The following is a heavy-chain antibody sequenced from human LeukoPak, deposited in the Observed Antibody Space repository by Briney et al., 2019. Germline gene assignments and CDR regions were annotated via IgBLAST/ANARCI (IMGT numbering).Heavy chain of an antibody. CDR1: GDSVSSNSVT. V-gene: IGHV6-1*01. Sequence: SQTLSLTCAISGDSVSSNSVTWNWIRQSPSRGLEWLGRTYYRSTWYNDYAVSVRGRITVNPDTSKHQFSLHLNSVPPEGTAVYYCARRLTQYDCFDPWGQGILVTVSS. CDR3: ARRLTQYDCFDP. J-gene: IGHJ5*02. CDR2: TYYRSTWYN. D-gene: IGHD2-2*01.